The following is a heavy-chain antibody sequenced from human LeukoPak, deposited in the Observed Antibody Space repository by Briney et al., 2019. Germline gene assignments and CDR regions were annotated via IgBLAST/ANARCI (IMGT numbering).Heavy chain of an antibody. Sequence: ASVKVSCKASGYTFTGYYMHWVRQAPGQGLEWMGWINPNSGDTNYAQKFQGRVTMTRDTSISTAYMELSRLRSDDTAVYYCARESDQLLPYFDYWGQGTLVTVSS. J-gene: IGHJ4*02. V-gene: IGHV1-2*02. CDR1: GYTFTGYY. CDR3: ARESDQLLPYFDY. CDR2: INPNSGDT. D-gene: IGHD2-2*01.